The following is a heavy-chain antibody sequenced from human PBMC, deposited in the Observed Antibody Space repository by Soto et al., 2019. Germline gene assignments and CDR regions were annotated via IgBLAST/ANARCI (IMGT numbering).Heavy chain of an antibody. CDR3: ARGPEFCVNSDAFDV. CDR2: ILPFFNTA. J-gene: IGHJ3*01. CDR1: GGSFRREA. V-gene: IGHV1-69*12. D-gene: IGHD3-9*01. Sequence: QVQLVQSGAEVKKPGSSVKVSCKASGGSFRREAINWVRQAPGQGPEWMGGILPFFNTADYAQKFQGRVTLTAVVSTTTVYMGLGSLSFEDTAVDYCARGPEFCVNSDAFDVWGQGTMVIVSS.